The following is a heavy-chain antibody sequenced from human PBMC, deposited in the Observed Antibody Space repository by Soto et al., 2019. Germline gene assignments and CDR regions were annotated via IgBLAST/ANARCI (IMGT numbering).Heavy chain of an antibody. V-gene: IGHV4-61*01. CDR3: AMAGNYRYFDS. CDR2: AANSGST. Sequence: TSETLSLTCAVSGGSVASSTSWCCWIRQPPGKVLEWVGYAANSGSTHYNPSLKSRVTLAMDTPKNQFSLKLASVTAADTAVYYCAMAGNYRYFDSWGQGVLVTVSS. J-gene: IGHJ4*02. D-gene: IGHD1-7*01. CDR1: GGSVASSTSW.